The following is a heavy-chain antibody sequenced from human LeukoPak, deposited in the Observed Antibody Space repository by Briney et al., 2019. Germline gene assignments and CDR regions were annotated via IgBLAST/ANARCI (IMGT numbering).Heavy chain of an antibody. CDR3: ARSSYDFLTGSPLLNSFDY. V-gene: IGHV1-3*01. CDR2: VNAGNGKT. J-gene: IGHJ4*02. Sequence: ASVKVSCKASGYTFTRYALHWVRQAPRQRLEWMGWVNAGNGKTKYSHKFQGRVTITRDTSASAAYMELNSLRSEDTAVYYCARSSYDFLTGSPLLNSFDYWGQGTLVTVSS. D-gene: IGHD3-9*01. CDR1: GYTFTRYA.